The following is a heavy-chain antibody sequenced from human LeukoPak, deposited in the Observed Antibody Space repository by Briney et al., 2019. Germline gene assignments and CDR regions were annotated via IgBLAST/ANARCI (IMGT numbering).Heavy chain of an antibody. V-gene: IGHV1-2*02. CDR1: GYTFTGYY. CDR3: ARDSSIWYSPFDY. CDR2: INPNSGGT. J-gene: IGHJ4*02. Sequence: ASVKVSCKASGYTFTGYYMHWVRQAPGQGLEWMGWINPNSGGTNYAQKFQGRVTMTRDTSISTAYMELSRLRSDDTAVYYCARDSSIWYSPFDYWGQGTLVTVSS. D-gene: IGHD6-13*01.